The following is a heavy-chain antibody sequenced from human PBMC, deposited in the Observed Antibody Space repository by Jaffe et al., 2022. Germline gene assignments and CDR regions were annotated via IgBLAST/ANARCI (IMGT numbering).Heavy chain of an antibody. Sequence: QVQLQESGPGLVKPSQTLSLTCTVSGGSISSGSYYWSWIRQPAGKGLEWIGRIYTSGSTNYNPSLKSRVTISVDTSKNQFSLKLSSVTAADTAVYYCAREGIAAAVPFDYWGQGTLVTVSS. J-gene: IGHJ4*02. CDR1: GGSISSGSYY. CDR2: IYTSGST. D-gene: IGHD6-13*01. V-gene: IGHV4-61*02. CDR3: AREGIAAAVPFDY.